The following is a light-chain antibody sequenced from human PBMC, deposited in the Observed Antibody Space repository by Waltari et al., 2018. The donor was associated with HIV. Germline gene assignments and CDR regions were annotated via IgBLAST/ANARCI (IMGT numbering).Light chain of an antibody. CDR2: ATS. CDR1: QGISSW. J-gene: IGKJ4*01. CDR3: QQANSFPLT. Sequence: DVQMTQSQSSVSASVGDRITLTCRASQGISSWLAWYQQKPGEAPKLLIYATSGLQTGVPSRFRGSGFGTEFTLTISSLQPEDFATYYCQQANSFPLTFGGGTKVEIK. V-gene: IGKV1D-12*01.